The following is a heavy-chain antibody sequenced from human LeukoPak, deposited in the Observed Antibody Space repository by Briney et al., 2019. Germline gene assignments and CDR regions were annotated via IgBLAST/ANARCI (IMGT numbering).Heavy chain of an antibody. Sequence: GGSLRLSCAASGFTFSSYAMSWVRQAPGKGLEWVAFIRFDGSDRYYTDSVKGRFTLYRDISRNTLYLQMNSLRADDTAVYYCAKAGAMILQHYFDYWGQGTLVTVSS. CDR3: AKAGAMILQHYFDY. D-gene: IGHD3-22*01. CDR2: IRFDGSDR. CDR1: GFTFSSYA. V-gene: IGHV3-30*02. J-gene: IGHJ4*02.